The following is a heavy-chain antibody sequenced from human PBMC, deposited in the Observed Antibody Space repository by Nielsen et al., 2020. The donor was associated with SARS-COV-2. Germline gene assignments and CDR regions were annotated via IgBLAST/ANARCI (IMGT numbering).Heavy chain of an antibody. Sequence: GGSLRLSCAASGFTFNIYAMAWVRQAPGKGLEWVAVISYDGSNKYYADSVKGRFTISRDNSKNTLYLQMNSLRAEDTAVYYCARDLTKYYYDSSGYGGFDPWGQGTLVTVSS. CDR1: GFTFNIYA. CDR2: ISYDGSNK. V-gene: IGHV3-30-3*01. J-gene: IGHJ5*02. D-gene: IGHD3-22*01. CDR3: ARDLTKYYYDSSGYGGFDP.